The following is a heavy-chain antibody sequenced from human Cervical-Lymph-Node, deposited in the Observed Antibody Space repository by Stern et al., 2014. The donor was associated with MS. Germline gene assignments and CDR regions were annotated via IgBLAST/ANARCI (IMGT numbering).Heavy chain of an antibody. V-gene: IGHV3-30*04. Sequence: VQLVESGGGVVQPGRSLRLSCAASGFTFNHYAMHWVRQAPGKGLEWVAILSYDGKKASISDSVKGRFNVSRDNSKNTLFLQMSGLTSGDTGVYYCARGGALDYWGQGALVTVSS. CDR3: ARGGALDY. CDR1: GFTFNHYA. J-gene: IGHJ4*02. D-gene: IGHD3-16*01. CDR2: LSYDGKKA.